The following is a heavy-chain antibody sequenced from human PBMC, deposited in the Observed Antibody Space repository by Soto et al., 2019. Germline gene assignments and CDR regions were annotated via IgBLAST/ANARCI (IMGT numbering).Heavy chain of an antibody. Sequence: SETLSLTCSVSGGSISSGSYYWGWIRQPPGKGLEWIGYIYHSGSTYYNPSLKSRVTISVDRSKNQFSLKLSSVTAADTAVYYCARGGDYDSSGYLMDYYYGMDVWGQGTTVTVSS. CDR1: GGSISSGSYY. CDR3: ARGGDYDSSGYLMDYYYGMDV. D-gene: IGHD3-22*01. CDR2: IYHSGST. V-gene: IGHV4-30-2*01. J-gene: IGHJ6*02.